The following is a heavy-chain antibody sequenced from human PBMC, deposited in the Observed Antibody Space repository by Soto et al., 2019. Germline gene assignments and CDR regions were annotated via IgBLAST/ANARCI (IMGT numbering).Heavy chain of an antibody. D-gene: IGHD6-13*01. J-gene: IGHJ5*01. CDR2: IRSKAYGGTT. V-gene: IGHV3-49*03. CDR3: TRDALYSRSWYNWFDS. Sequence: EVQLVESGGGLVQPGRSLRLSCTASGFTFGDYAMSWFRQAPGKGLEWVGFIRSKAYGGTTEYAASVKGRFTISRDDSKSIAYLQMNSLKPEDTAVYYCTRDALYSRSWYNWFDSWGQGTLVTVSS. CDR1: GFTFGDYA.